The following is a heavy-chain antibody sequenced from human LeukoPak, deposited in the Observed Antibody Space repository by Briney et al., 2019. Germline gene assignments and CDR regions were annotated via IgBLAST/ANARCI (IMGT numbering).Heavy chain of an antibody. V-gene: IGHV4-34*01. CDR1: GGSFSGYY. Sequence: SETLSLTCAVYGGSFSGYYWSWIRQPPGKGLEWIGEINHSGSTNYNPSLKSRVTISVDTSKSQFSLKLSSVTAADTAVYYCARGGLYRYYYYGMDVWGQGTTVTVSS. D-gene: IGHD2/OR15-2a*01. CDR2: INHSGST. J-gene: IGHJ6*02. CDR3: ARGGLYRYYYYGMDV.